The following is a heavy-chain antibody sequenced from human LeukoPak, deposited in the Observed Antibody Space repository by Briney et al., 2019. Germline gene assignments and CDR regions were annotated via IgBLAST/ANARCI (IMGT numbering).Heavy chain of an antibody. Sequence: PSETLSLTCTVSGDSISSSNYYWAWIRQPPGKGLEWIGSIYYSGNTYYNPSLKSRVTISVDTSKNHFSLKLSSVTAADTAVYHCARGGFCGGDCSTWGRAEYFQQWGQGTLVTVSS. CDR1: GDSISSSNYY. V-gene: IGHV4-39*02. CDR2: IYYSGNT. CDR3: ARGGFCGGDCSTWGRAEYFQQ. D-gene: IGHD2-21*02. J-gene: IGHJ1*01.